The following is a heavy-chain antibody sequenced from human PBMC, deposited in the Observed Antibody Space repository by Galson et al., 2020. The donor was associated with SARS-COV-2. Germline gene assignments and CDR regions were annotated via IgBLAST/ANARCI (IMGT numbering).Heavy chain of an antibody. CDR3: ARDENRQFDY. V-gene: IGHV3-7*01. J-gene: IGHJ4*02. Sequence: GESLKISCAASGFTFSYYWMTWVRQAPGKGLEWVANIKQDGSEKYYVDSVKGRFTISRDNAKNSLYLQMNSLRAEDTAVYYCARDENRQFDYWGQGTLVTVSS. CDR2: IKQDGSEK. CDR1: GFTFSYYW.